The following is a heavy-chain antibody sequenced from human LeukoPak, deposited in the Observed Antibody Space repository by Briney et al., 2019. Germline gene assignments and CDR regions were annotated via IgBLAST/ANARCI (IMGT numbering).Heavy chain of an antibody. CDR2: ISSGSSTI. J-gene: IGHJ3*02. V-gene: IGHV3-48*02. CDR1: GFTFSSYS. D-gene: IGHD2-21*02. CDR3: ARENIVVVTAIRDAFDI. Sequence: PGGSLRLSCAASGFTFSSYSMKWVRQAPGKGLEWVSYISSGSSTIYYADSVKGRFTISRDNAKNSLCLQMNSLRDEDTAVYYCARENIVVVTAIRDAFDIWGQGTMVTVSS.